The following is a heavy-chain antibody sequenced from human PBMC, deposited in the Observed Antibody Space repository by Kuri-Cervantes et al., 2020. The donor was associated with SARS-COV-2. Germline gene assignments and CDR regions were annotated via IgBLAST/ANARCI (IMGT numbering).Heavy chain of an antibody. CDR3: ARAVLGVVAYFDY. J-gene: IGHJ4*02. V-gene: IGHV3-7*04. CDR2: IKQDGSEK. D-gene: IGHD3-3*01. CDR1: GFTFSSYW. Sequence: GGSLRLSCAASGFTFSSYWTSWVRQAPGKGLEWVANIKQDGSEKYYVDSVKGRFTISRDNAKNSLYLQMNSLRAEDTAVYYCARAVLGVVAYFDYWGQGTLVTVSS.